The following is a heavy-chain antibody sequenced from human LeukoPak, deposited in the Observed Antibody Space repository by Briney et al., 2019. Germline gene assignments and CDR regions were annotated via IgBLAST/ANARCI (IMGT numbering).Heavy chain of an antibody. J-gene: IGHJ4*02. CDR1: GYNFTSYW. Sequence: GESLKISCKGSGYNFTSYWIGWVRQMPGKGLEWMGIIYPGDSDTRYSPSFQGQVTISADKSISTAYLQWSSLKASDTAMYYCARRQRSKLRFLEWPPDYWGQGTLVTVSS. CDR2: IYPGDSDT. D-gene: IGHD3-3*01. V-gene: IGHV5-51*01. CDR3: ARRQRSKLRFLEWPPDY.